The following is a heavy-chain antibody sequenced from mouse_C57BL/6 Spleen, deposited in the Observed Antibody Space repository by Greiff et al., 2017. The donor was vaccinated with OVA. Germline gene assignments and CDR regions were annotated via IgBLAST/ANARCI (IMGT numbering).Heavy chain of an antibody. CDR3: TRRDTTDFDY. V-gene: IGHV1-15*01. D-gene: IGHD1-1*01. J-gene: IGHJ2*01. CDR1: GYTFTDYE. CDR2: IDPETGGT. Sequence: VQLQQSGAELVRPGASVTLSCKASGYTFTDYEMHWVKQTPVHGLEWIGAIDPETGGTAYNQKFKGKAILTADKSSSTAYMELRSLTSEDSAVYYCTRRDTTDFDYWGQGTTLTVSS.